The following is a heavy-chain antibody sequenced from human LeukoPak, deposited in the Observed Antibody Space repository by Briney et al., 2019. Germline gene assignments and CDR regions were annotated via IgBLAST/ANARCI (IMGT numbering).Heavy chain of an antibody. J-gene: IGHJ3*02. CDR3: ARDRYCNGCDAFDI. V-gene: IGHV1-2*02. Sequence: ASVKVSCKASGYAFTSYYFHWVRQAPGHGLGWMGWINPHSGDTNYAQKFQGRVTMTRDTSINTAYMELSRLTSDDTAVYYCARDRYCNGCDAFDIWGQGTMVTVSS. CDR2: INPHSGDT. D-gene: IGHD2/OR15-2a*01. CDR1: GYAFTSYY.